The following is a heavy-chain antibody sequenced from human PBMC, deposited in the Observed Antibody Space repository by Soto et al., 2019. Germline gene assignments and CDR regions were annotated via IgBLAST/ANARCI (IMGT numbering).Heavy chain of an antibody. CDR1: GFTFSSYG. Sequence: QVQLVESGGGVVQPGRSLGLSCAASGFTFSSYGMHWVRQAPGKGLEWVAVIWYDGSNKYYADSVKGRFTISRDNSKNTLYLQMNRLRAEDTAVYYCVSNGGYGDTLGDWFDPWGQGTLVTVSS. D-gene: IGHD4-17*01. V-gene: IGHV3-33*01. CDR3: VSNGGYGDTLGDWFDP. CDR2: IWYDGSNK. J-gene: IGHJ5*02.